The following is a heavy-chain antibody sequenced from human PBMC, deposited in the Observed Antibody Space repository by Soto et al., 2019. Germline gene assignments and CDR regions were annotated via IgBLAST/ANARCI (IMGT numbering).Heavy chain of an antibody. V-gene: IGHV3-73*01. J-gene: IGHJ6*02. D-gene: IGHD5-18*01. CDR1: GFTFSSYA. Sequence: GGSLRLSCAASGFTFSSYAMNWVRQAPGKGLEWVGRIRSKANNYATAYAASVEGRFTISRDDSKNTAYLQMNSLKTEDTAVYFCTSDTARVYYGMDVWGQGTTVTVSS. CDR2: IRSKANNYAT. CDR3: TSDTARVYYGMDV.